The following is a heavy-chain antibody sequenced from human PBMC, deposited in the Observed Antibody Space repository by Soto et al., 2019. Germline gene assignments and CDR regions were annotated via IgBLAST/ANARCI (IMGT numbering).Heavy chain of an antibody. CDR3: ASLYYYDSSGYYSRMIFDY. CDR2: IYYSGST. J-gene: IGHJ4*02. D-gene: IGHD3-22*01. CDR1: GGSISSSSYY. V-gene: IGHV4-39*01. Sequence: QLQLQESGPGLVKPSETLSLTCTVSGGSISSSSYYWGWIRQPPGKGLEWIGSIYYSGSTYYNPSLKSRVTISVDTSQNQFSLKLSSVTAADTAVYYCASLYYYDSSGYYSRMIFDYWGQGTLVTVSS.